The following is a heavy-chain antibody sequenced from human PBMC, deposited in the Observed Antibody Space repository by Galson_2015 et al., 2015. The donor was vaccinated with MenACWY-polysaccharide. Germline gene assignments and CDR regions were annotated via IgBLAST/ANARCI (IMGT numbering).Heavy chain of an antibody. CDR3: AGIPSTMTSFGWFDP. Sequence: TLSLTCSVSGGSISSAGYHWTWIRQHPGKGLEWIGYIFNRGGTNSNPSLKSRVTVSADWSNNQFSLKLTSLTAADTAVYYCAGIPSTMTSFGWFDPWGQGTPVTVSS. D-gene: IGHD4-17*01. J-gene: IGHJ5*02. CDR1: GGSISSAGYH. V-gene: IGHV4-31*03. CDR2: IFNRGGT.